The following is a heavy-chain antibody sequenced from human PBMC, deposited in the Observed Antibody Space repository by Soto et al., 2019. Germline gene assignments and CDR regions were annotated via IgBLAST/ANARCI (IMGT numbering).Heavy chain of an antibody. CDR2: ISAYNGNT. J-gene: IGHJ4*02. CDR1: GYTFTSYG. Sequence: ASVKVSCKASGYTFTSYGISWVRQAPGQGLEWMGWISAYNGNTNYAQKLQGRVTMTTDTSTSTAYMELGSLRSDDTAVYYCARSHYMIVLAITGPGFDYWGQGTLVTVSS. V-gene: IGHV1-18*01. D-gene: IGHD3-22*01. CDR3: ARSHYMIVLAITGPGFDY.